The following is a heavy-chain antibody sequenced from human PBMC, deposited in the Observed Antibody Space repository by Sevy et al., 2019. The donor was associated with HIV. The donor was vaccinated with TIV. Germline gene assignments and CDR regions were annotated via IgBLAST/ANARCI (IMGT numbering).Heavy chain of an antibody. J-gene: IGHJ4*02. CDR1: GYTFTSYA. V-gene: IGHV1-3*01. CDR3: ARGETTFAQYYFDY. CDR2: INAGNGNT. Sequence: ASVKVSCKASGYTFTSYAMHWVRQAPGQRLDWMGWINAGNGNTKYSQKFQGRVTITRDTSASTAYMELSSLRSEDTAVYYCARGETTFAQYYFDYWGQGTLVTVSS. D-gene: IGHD3-16*01.